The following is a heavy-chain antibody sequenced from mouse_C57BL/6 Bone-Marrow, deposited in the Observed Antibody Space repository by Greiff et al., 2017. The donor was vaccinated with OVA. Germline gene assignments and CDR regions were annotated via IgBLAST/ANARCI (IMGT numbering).Heavy chain of an antibody. V-gene: IGHV1-18*01. CDR1: GYTFTDYN. CDR2: INPNNGGT. CDR3: ARKTDYVYFDY. J-gene: IGHJ2*01. Sequence: EVKLQESGPELVKPGASVKIPCKASGYTFTDYNMDWVKQSHGKSLEWIGDINPNNGGTIYNQKFKGKATLTVDKSSSTAYMELRSLTSEDTAVYYCARKTDYVYFDYWGQGTTLTVSS. D-gene: IGHD1-1*02.